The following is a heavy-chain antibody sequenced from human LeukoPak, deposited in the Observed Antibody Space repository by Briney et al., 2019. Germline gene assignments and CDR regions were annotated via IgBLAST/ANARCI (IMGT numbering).Heavy chain of an antibody. CDR2: INHSGST. V-gene: IGHV4-34*01. Sequence: SETLSLTCAVYGGSFSGYYWSWIRQPPGKGLEWIGEINHSGSTNYNPSLESRVTISVDTSKNQFSLKLSSVTAADTAVYYCAISPYGDYSYYFDYWGQGTLVTVSS. J-gene: IGHJ4*02. CDR3: AISPYGDYSYYFDY. CDR1: GGSFSGYY. D-gene: IGHD4-17*01.